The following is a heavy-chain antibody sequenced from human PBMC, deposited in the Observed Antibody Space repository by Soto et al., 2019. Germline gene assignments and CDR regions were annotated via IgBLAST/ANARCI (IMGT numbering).Heavy chain of an antibody. D-gene: IGHD3-16*02. CDR2: IIPIFGTA. CDR3: ATMKGGYQSYYYGMDV. CDR1: GGTFTSYA. Sequence: QVQLVQSGAEVKKPGSSVKVSCKASGGTFTSYAISWVRQAPGQGLEWVGGIIPIFGTADYAQKFQGRVTITEAESTSTAYMELSSLRSEDTAVYYCATMKGGYQSYYYGMDVWGQGTTVTVSS. V-gene: IGHV1-69*12. J-gene: IGHJ6*02.